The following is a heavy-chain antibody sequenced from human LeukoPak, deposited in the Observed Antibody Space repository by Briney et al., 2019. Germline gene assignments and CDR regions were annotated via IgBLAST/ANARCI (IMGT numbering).Heavy chain of an antibody. J-gene: IGHJ5*02. Sequence: GGSLRLSCAASGFTFSSYWMHWVRHAPGKGLVWVSRINGDGSTTTYVDSVKGRFTIYRDNAKNTVYLQMNSLRVEDTAVYYCATVRSGSWDWFDPWGQGTLVTVSS. CDR2: INGDGSTT. CDR1: GFTFSSYW. D-gene: IGHD3-10*01. CDR3: ATVRSGSWDWFDP. V-gene: IGHV3-74*01.